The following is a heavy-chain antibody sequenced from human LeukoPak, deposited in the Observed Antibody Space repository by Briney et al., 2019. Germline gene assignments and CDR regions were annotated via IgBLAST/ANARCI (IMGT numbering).Heavy chain of an antibody. Sequence: GGSLGLSCAASGFTFSSYWMHWVRQAPGKGLVWVSRINSDGSSTSYADSVKGRFTISRDNAKNTLYLQMNSLRAEDTAVYYCARYDDYGDPRPDASDIWGQGTMVTVSS. J-gene: IGHJ3*02. CDR3: ARYDDYGDPRPDASDI. D-gene: IGHD4-17*01. CDR1: GFTFSSYW. CDR2: INSDGSST. V-gene: IGHV3-74*01.